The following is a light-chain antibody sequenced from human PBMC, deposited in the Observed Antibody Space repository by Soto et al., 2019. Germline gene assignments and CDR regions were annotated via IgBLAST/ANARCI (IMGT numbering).Light chain of an antibody. CDR1: QSLLDSRGFNY. V-gene: IGKV2-28*01. J-gene: IGKJ1*01. Sequence: DIVMTQSPLSLPVTPGEPASISCRPSQSLLDSRGFNYLDWYLQKPGQSPQLLIYLGSTRASGVPDRFSGSGSGTDCTLKISRVEAEDVGVYYCMQALQTPRTFGQGTKVEIK. CDR2: LGS. CDR3: MQALQTPRT.